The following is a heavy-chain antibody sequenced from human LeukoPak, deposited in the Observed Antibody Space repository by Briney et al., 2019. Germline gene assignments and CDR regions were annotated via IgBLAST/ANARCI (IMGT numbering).Heavy chain of an antibody. D-gene: IGHD3-10*01. CDR3: ARGYGSGSYST. CDR1: GVSTSSGY. CDR2: TSTSVPT. J-gene: IGHJ5*02. V-gene: IGHV4-4*07. Sequence: SETLSLTCIVSGVSTSSGYWSWIRQPAGKGLEWMGHTSTSVPTYYNPSLKSRVTMSLDTSENHFSLKLNSVTAADTAVYYCARGYGSGSYSTWGQGTLVTVSP.